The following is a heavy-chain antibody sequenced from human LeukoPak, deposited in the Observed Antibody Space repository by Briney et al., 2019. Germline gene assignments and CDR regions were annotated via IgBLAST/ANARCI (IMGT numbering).Heavy chain of an antibody. CDR1: GFTVSSNY. CDR3: ARIGAGSSRDY. D-gene: IGHD6-13*01. V-gene: IGHV3-66*01. J-gene: IGHJ4*02. Sequence: TGGSLRLSCAASGFTVSSNYMSWVRQAPGKGLEWVSIIYSGGTTYYADSVKGRFTISRDNSKNTLYLQMNSLRAEDTAVYYCARIGAGSSRDYWGQGTLVTVSS. CDR2: IYSGGTT.